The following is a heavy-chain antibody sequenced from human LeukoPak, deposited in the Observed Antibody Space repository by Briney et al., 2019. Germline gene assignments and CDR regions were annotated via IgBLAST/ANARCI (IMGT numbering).Heavy chain of an antibody. V-gene: IGHV3-30*18. CDR3: AKDLSY. CDR2: ISYDGSNK. CDR1: GFTFSSYG. J-gene: IGHJ4*02. Sequence: GGSLRLSCAASGFTFSSYGMHWVRQAPGKGLEWVAVISYDGSNKYYADSVKGRFTISRDNSKNTVYLQMNSLRAEDTAVYYCAKDLSYWGQGTLVTVSS.